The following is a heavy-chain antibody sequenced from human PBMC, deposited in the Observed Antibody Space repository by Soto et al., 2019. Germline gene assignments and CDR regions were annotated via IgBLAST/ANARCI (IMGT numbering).Heavy chain of an antibody. Sequence: QVQLQESGPGLVKPSQTLSLTCTVSGGSISSGGYYWSWIRQHPGKGLEWIGYIYYSGSTYYNPSLKSRVTISVDTSKNQFSLKLSSVTAVDTAVYYCSRITMVRGAFFDYWGQGTLVTVSS. CDR3: SRITMVRGAFFDY. CDR2: IYYSGST. V-gene: IGHV4-31*03. CDR1: GGSISSGGYY. D-gene: IGHD3-10*01. J-gene: IGHJ4*02.